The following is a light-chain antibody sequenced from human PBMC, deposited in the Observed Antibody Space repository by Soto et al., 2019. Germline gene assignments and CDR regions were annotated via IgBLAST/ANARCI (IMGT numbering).Light chain of an antibody. J-gene: IGKJ3*01. CDR3: MKSIQLPVN. V-gene: IGKV2D-29*01. CDR1: QILLHSDGKTY. Sequence: DVVITHTPLSLSVAPVHPASISFKSSQILLHSDGKTYLYWYLQKPGQPPQLLIYEVSSRFSGVPDRFSGSGSGTAFTLKISRVEAEDVGVYYCMKSIQLPVNFGPGTKVDIK. CDR2: EVS.